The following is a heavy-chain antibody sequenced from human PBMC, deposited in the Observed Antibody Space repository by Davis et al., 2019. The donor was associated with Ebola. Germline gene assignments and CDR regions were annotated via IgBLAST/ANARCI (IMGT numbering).Heavy chain of an antibody. CDR2: VSYDGNTQ. D-gene: IGHD1-7*01. CDR3: VRDIFATIRGTRGAFDI. V-gene: IGHV3-30-3*01. CDR1: GFTFSSYA. Sequence: GESLKISCAASGFTFSSYAMHWVRQAPGRGPEWVAVVSYDGNTQLYADTVMGRFTISRDNSENTLYLQMNSLRSDDTAVYYCVRDIFATIRGTRGAFDIWGQGTMVTVSS. J-gene: IGHJ3*02.